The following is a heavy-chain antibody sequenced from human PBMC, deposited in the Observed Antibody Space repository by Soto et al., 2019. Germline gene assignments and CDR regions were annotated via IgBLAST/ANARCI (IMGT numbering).Heavy chain of an antibody. CDR3: ARCGYSYGFQYYFDY. J-gene: IGHJ4*02. CDR1: GGTFSSYA. V-gene: IGHV1-69*06. CDR2: IIPIFGTA. Sequence: SVKVSCKASGGTFSSYAISWVRQAPGQGLEWMGGIIPIFGTANYAQKFQGRVTITADKSTSTAYMELSSLRSEDTAVYYCARCGYSYGFQYYFDYWGQGTLVTVSS. D-gene: IGHD5-18*01.